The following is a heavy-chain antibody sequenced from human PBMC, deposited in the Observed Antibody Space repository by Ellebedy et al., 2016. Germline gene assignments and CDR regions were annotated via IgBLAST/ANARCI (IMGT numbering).Heavy chain of an antibody. CDR1: GYTFTSYA. D-gene: IGHD4-17*01. Sequence: ASVKVSXKASGYTFTSYAMHWVRQAPGQRLEWMGWINAGNGNTKYSQKFQGRVTITRDTSASTAYMELSSLRSEDTAVYYCARMDDYGDSDWFDPWGQGTLVTVSS. CDR2: INAGNGNT. J-gene: IGHJ5*02. V-gene: IGHV1-3*01. CDR3: ARMDDYGDSDWFDP.